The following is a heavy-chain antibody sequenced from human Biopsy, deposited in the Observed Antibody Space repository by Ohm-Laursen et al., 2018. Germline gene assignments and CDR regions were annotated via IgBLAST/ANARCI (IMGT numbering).Heavy chain of an antibody. CDR1: GDSITGHY. Sequence: GTLSLTCTVPGDSITGHYWTWIRQPPGKGLEWIGHISHTGYTSYKSSLKSRVTISLDTSRKHFSLRLTSLAAADTAVYYCARGSNEYGGLYFPHWGQGTLVTVSS. D-gene: IGHD4-23*01. CDR2: ISHTGYT. J-gene: IGHJ1*01. V-gene: IGHV4-59*11. CDR3: ARGSNEYGGLYFPH.